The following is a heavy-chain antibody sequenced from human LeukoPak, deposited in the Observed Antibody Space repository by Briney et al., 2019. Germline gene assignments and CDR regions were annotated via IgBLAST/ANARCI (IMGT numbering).Heavy chain of an antibody. V-gene: IGHV1-69*13. J-gene: IGHJ4*02. D-gene: IGHD5-24*01. CDR2: IIPIFGTA. CDR3: ARDLGSRDGYNPPNLFDS. Sequence: GASVKVSCKASGGTFSSYAISWVRQAPGQGLEWMGGIIPIFGTANYAQKFQGKVTITADESTSTAYMELSSLTSEDTAVYYCARDLGSRDGYNPPNLFDSWGQGTLVTVSS. CDR1: GGTFSSYA.